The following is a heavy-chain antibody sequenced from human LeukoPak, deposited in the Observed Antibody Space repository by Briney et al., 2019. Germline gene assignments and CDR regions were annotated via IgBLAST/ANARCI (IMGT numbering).Heavy chain of an antibody. Sequence: ASVPVSRKASGYTFTTYGINWVRQAPGQGLEWMGWIATYGGNTKYAQNLQGRVTMTTDTSTSTAYMELRSLRSDDTAIYYCARDDYVWGTYRNFDYWGQGTLVTVSS. D-gene: IGHD3-16*02. CDR2: IATYGGNT. CDR3: ARDDYVWGTYRNFDY. V-gene: IGHV1-18*01. CDR1: GYTFTTYG. J-gene: IGHJ4*02.